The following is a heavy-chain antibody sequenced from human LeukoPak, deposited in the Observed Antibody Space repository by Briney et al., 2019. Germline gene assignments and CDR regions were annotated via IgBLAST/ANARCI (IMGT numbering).Heavy chain of an antibody. CDR3: ARDGDVLSGRCFDY. Sequence: AGESLRLSCAASGFTFSSYSMNWVRRTPGKGLEWVSSISATSTYIYYADSVKGRFTISRDNAKNSVHLQMNSLRADDTAVYYCARDGDVLSGRCFDYWGHGTLVTVSS. CDR2: ISATSTYI. D-gene: IGHD3-9*01. CDR1: GFTFSSYS. J-gene: IGHJ4*01. V-gene: IGHV3-21*06.